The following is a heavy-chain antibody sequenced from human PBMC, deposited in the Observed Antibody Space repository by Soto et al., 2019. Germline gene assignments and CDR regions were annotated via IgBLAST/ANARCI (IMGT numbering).Heavy chain of an antibody. D-gene: IGHD2-21*02. CDR3: ARSDGGY. Sequence: QVQLQESGPGLVKPSETLSLTCTVSGGSISSYYWSWIRQPPGKGLEWIGYIYYSGSTNSSPSLKSRVTITVDTSKNQFSLKLSSVTAADTAVYYCARSDGGYWGRGTLVTVSS. CDR1: GGSISSYY. J-gene: IGHJ4*02. V-gene: IGHV4-59*01. CDR2: IYYSGST.